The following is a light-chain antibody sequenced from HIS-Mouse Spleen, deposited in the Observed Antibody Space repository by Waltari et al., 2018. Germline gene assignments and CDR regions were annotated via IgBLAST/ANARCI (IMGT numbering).Light chain of an antibody. CDR3: AAWDDSLSVVV. J-gene: IGLJ2*01. CDR2: RNN. V-gene: IGLV1-47*01. CDR1: SSNIGSNY. Sequence: QSVLTQPPSASGTPGQRVIISCSGSSSNIGSNYVYWYQQLPGTAPKLLIYRNNQRPSGAPDRFSASKSGTSASLAISGLRSEDEADYYCAAWDDSLSVVVFGGGTKLTVL.